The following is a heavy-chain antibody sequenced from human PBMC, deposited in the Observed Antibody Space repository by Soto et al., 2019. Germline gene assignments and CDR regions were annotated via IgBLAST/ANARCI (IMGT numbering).Heavy chain of an antibody. V-gene: IGHV3-9*01. D-gene: IGHD6-13*01. J-gene: IGHJ1*01. CDR3: VKDESINWYSGHFRH. Sequence: EVQLVESGGGLVQPGRSLRLSCAASGFTFDAYAMHWVRQVPGKGLEWVSGINWNSGSIGYADSVKGRFAISRDNAINSLHLQMNSLRAEDTAFYYCVKDESINWYSGHFRHWGQGTLVTVSS. CDR1: GFTFDAYA. CDR2: INWNSGSI.